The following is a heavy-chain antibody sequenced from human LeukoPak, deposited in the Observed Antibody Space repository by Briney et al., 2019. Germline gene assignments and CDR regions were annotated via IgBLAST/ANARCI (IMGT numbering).Heavy chain of an antibody. V-gene: IGHV4-39*07. D-gene: IGHD4/OR15-4a*01. CDR2: ISYSGTT. CDR1: NGSISSNNYY. CDR3: AREGLDYGATLNWFDP. Sequence: PSETLSLTCTVSNGSISSNNYYWGWIRQPPGKGLEWIGSISYSGTTYYNPSLKSRVTISIDTSRNQFSLKVTSVTAADTAVYYCAREGLDYGATLNWFDPWGQGTLVTVSS. J-gene: IGHJ5*02.